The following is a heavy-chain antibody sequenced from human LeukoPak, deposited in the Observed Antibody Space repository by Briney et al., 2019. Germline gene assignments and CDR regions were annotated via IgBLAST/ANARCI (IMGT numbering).Heavy chain of an antibody. CDR2: INSDGSWT. Sequence: GGSLRLSCAASGNYWTHWVRQVPGKGLVWVSHINSDGSWTSYADSVKGRFTISKDNAKNTVYLQMNSLRAEDTAVYYCVSFYETYWGRGTLVTVSS. D-gene: IGHD2/OR15-2a*01. CDR1: GNYW. CDR3: VSFYETY. J-gene: IGHJ4*02. V-gene: IGHV3-74*01.